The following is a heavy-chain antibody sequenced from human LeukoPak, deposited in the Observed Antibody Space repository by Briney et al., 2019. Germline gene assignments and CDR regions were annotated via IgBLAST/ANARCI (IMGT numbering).Heavy chain of an antibody. CDR3: ARHGGPQLGDDAFDI. J-gene: IGHJ3*02. D-gene: IGHD7-27*01. Sequence: SETLSLTCTVSGGSISSSSYYWGWIRQPPGKGLEWIGSIYYSGSTYYNPSLKSRVTISVDTSKNQFSLKLSSVTAADTAVYYCARHGGPQLGDDAFDIWGQGTMVTVSS. V-gene: IGHV4-39*01. CDR1: GGSISSSSYY. CDR2: IYYSGST.